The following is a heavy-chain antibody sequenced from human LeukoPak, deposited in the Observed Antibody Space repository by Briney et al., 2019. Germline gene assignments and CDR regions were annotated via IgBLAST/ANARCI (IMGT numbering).Heavy chain of an antibody. CDR3: ARGWSGSYLDY. D-gene: IGHD3-3*01. V-gene: IGHV1-69*02. Sequence: SGKVSCKASGCTFSSYTISWVRQAPGQGHEWMGRIIPILGIANYAQKFQGRVTITADKSTSTAYMELSSLRSEDTAVYYCARGWSGSYLDYWGQGTLVTVSS. J-gene: IGHJ4*02. CDR2: IIPILGIA. CDR1: GCTFSSYT.